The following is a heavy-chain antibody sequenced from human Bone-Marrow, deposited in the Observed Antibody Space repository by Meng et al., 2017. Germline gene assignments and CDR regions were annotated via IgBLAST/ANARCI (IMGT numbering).Heavy chain of an antibody. CDR1: GLTFSDYY. J-gene: IGHJ4*02. CDR3: ARAAGNSVGDY. CDR2: ISPSGSTM. V-gene: IGHV3-11*01. Sequence: VQLLESGGGLVKPGGSLRLSCAASGLTFSDYYMSWIRQAPGKGLEWVSYISPSGSTMNYADSVKGRFTISRDNAKNSLYLQMNSLRVEDTAVYYCARAAGNSVGDYWGQGTLVTVSS. D-gene: IGHD1-26*01.